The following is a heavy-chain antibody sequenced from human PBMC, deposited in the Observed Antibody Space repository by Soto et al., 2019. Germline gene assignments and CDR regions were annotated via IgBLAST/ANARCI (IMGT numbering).Heavy chain of an antibody. CDR1: GFTFSSYG. V-gene: IGHV3-33*01. J-gene: IGHJ3*02. D-gene: IGHD5-12*01. CDR2: IWYDGSNK. Sequence: GGSLRLSCAASGFTFSSYGMHWVRQAPGKGLEWVAVIWYDGSNKYYADSVKGRFTISRDNSKNTLYLQMNSLRAEDTAVYYCARDGATITHDAFDIWGQGTMVTVSS. CDR3: ARDGATITHDAFDI.